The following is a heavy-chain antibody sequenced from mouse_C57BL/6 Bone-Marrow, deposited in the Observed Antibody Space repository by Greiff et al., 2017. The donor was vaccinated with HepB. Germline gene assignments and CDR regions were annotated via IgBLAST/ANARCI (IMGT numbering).Heavy chain of an antibody. J-gene: IGHJ4*01. V-gene: IGHV5-17*01. Sequence: EVQLVESGGGLVKPGGSLKLSCAASGFTFSDYGMHWVRQAPEKGLEWVAYISSGSSTIYYADTVKGRFTISRDNAKNTRFLQMTSMRSEDTAMYYCARGGVDYWGQGTSVTVSS. CDR1: GFTFSDYG. CDR3: ARGGVDY. CDR2: ISSGSSTI.